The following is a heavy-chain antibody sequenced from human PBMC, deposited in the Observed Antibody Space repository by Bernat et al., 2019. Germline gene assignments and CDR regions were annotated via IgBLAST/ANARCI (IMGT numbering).Heavy chain of an antibody. D-gene: IGHD2-15*01. CDR3: ARDPGSGGSPYDAFDI. CDR1: GFTFSSYS. Sequence: EVQLVESGGGLVKPGGSLRLSCAASGFTFSSYSMNWVRQAPGKGLEWVSSISSSSSYIYYADSVKGRFTITRYNAKNSLYLQMNSLRAEDTAVYYCARDPGSGGSPYDAFDIWGQGTMVTVSS. J-gene: IGHJ3*02. CDR2: ISSSSSYI. V-gene: IGHV3-21*01.